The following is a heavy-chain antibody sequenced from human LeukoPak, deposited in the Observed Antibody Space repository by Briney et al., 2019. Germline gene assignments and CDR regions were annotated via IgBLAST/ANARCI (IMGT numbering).Heavy chain of an antibody. J-gene: IGHJ4*02. D-gene: IGHD6-19*01. CDR3: ARHGSDWAFDF. Sequence: PSETLSLTCTVSGGSISSYYWSWIRQPPGKALEWIGFITDSGNTYYNPSLQSRLAISVDTSKTHFFLKLRSVAAADTAIYYRARHGSDWAFDFWGQGTLVTVSS. V-gene: IGHV4-59*08. CDR1: GGSISSYY. CDR2: ITDSGNT.